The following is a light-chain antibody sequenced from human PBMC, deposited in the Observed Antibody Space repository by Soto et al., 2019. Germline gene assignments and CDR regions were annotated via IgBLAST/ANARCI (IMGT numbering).Light chain of an antibody. J-gene: IGKJ1*01. CDR3: QQRTSSPRT. CDR1: QSVTTY. V-gene: IGKV1-39*01. CDR2: AAS. Sequence: DVQMTQSPSSLSSSVGDRVTITCRASQSVTTYLTWYQQKPGKAPRLLMHAASSLDRGIPSRFSGSGSGTDFTLTISSLQPEDFAIYYCQQRTSSPRTFGQGTKVDIK.